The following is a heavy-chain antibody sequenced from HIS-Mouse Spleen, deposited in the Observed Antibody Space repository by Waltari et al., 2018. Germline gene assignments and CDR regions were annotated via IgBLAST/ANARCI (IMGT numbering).Heavy chain of an antibody. CDR3: ARGTSGYSSSWYYFDY. V-gene: IGHV3-30-3*01. D-gene: IGHD6-13*01. CDR1: GFPFSSYA. J-gene: IGHJ4*02. CDR2: ISYDGSNK. Sequence: QVQLVESGGGVVQPGRSLRLSCAASGFPFSSYAMHWVRQAPGKGLEWVAVISYDGSNKYYADSVKGRFTISRDNSKNTLYLQMNSLRAEDTAVYYCARGTSGYSSSWYYFDYWGQGTLVTVSS.